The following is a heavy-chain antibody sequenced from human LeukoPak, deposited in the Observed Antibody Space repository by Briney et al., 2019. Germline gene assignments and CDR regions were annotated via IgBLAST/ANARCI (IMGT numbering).Heavy chain of an antibody. CDR3: AGTGNYYYYGMDV. J-gene: IGHJ6*02. Sequence: IGSIYYSGTTYYNPSLKSRVTISVDTSKNQFSLKLSSVTAADTAVYYCAGTGNYYYYGMDVWGQGTTVTVSS. V-gene: IGHV4-39*01. CDR2: IYYSGTT.